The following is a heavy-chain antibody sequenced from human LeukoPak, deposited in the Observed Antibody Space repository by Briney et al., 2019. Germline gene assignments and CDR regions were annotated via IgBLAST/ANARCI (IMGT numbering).Heavy chain of an antibody. V-gene: IGHV1-2*02. CDR2: INPHSGGT. J-gene: IGHJ3*02. Sequence: ASVKVSCKASGYTFTGYYMHWVRQAPGQGLEWMGWINPHSGGTHYAQKFQGRVTMTRDTSISTAYMELSRLRSDDTAVYYCASGAPSIVVVPNDAFDIWGQGTMVTVSS. CDR3: ASGAPSIVVVPNDAFDI. CDR1: GYTFTGYY. D-gene: IGHD2-2*01.